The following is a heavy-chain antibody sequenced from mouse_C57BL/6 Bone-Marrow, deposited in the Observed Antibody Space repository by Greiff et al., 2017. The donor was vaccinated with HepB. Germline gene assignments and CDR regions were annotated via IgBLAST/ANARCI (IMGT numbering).Heavy chain of an antibody. Sequence: QVQLQQPGAELVMPGASVKLSCKASGYTFTSYWMHWVKQRPGQGLEWIGEIDPSDSYTNYNQKFKGKSTLTVDKSSNTAYMQLSSLTSEDSAVYYCARGLTSTYWGQGTLVTVSA. CDR2: IDPSDSYT. J-gene: IGHJ3*01. CDR1: GYTFTSYW. CDR3: ARGLTSTY. V-gene: IGHV1-69*01. D-gene: IGHD3-1*01.